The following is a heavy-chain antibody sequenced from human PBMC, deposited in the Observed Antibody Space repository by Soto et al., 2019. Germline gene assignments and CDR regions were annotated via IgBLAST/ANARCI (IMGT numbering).Heavy chain of an antibody. CDR3: ATSPYCSSTGCYTDYYGMDV. D-gene: IGHD2-2*02. V-gene: IGHV1-69*01. J-gene: IGHJ6*02. CDR1: GGTFSSYA. CDR2: SIPIFGTA. Sequence: QVQLVQSGAEVKKPGSSVKVSCKASGGTFSSYAISWVRQAPGQGLEWMGGSIPIFGTANYAQKFQGRVTITADESTRTAYMELSSLRSEDTAVYYCATSPYCSSTGCYTDYYGMDVWGQGTTVTVSS.